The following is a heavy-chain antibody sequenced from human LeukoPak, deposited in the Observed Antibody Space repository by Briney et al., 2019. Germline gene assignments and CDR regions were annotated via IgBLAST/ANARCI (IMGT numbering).Heavy chain of an antibody. CDR2: ISSSSSYI. Sequence: PGGSLKLSCAASGFTFSSYSMNWVRQAPGKGLEWVSSISSSSSYIYYADSVKGRFTISRDNAKNSLYLQMNSLRAEDTAVYYCARAYGSGSYSGYWGQGTLVTVSS. D-gene: IGHD3-10*01. CDR3: ARAYGSGSYSGY. CDR1: GFTFSSYS. V-gene: IGHV3-21*01. J-gene: IGHJ4*02.